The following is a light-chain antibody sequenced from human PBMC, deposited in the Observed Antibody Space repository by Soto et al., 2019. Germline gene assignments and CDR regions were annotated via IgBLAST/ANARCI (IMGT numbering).Light chain of an antibody. CDR2: LTSDGSH. CDR3: QTWGTGIQV. Sequence: QPVLTQSPSASASLGASVKLTCTPSSGHSSYAIAWHQQQPNQGPRYLMKLTSDGSHSRGDGIPDRFSGSSSGAERYLTISSLQSEDEADYYCQTWGTGIQVFGGGTKLTVL. V-gene: IGLV4-69*01. CDR1: SGHSSYA. J-gene: IGLJ2*01.